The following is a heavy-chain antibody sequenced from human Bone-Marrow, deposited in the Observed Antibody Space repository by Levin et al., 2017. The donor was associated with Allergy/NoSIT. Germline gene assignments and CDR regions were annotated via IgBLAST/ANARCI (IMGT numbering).Heavy chain of an antibody. J-gene: IGHJ6*02. CDR1: GFTFNNYA. Sequence: GESLKISCAASGFTFNNYAMHWVRQPPGKGLEWLAFISYDGSTRYYVDSVKGRFTISRDNSNYTVHLQMNSLRPDDMGVYFCARLGSYGLDVWGQGTTVTVSS. V-gene: IGHV3-30*04. CDR3: ARLGSYGLDV. CDR2: ISYDGSTR.